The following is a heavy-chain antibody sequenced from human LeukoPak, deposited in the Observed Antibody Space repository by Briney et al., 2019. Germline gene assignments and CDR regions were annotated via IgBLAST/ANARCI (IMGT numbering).Heavy chain of an antibody. J-gene: IGHJ4*02. CDR3: ARGRLRFGELLPFDY. D-gene: IGHD3-10*01. CDR1: GYTFTSYG. V-gene: IGHV1-18*01. Sequence: ASVKVSCKASGYTFTSYGISWVRQAPGQGLEWMGWISAYNGNTNYAQKLQGRVTMATDTSTSTAYMELRSLRSDDTAVYYCARGRLRFGELLPFDYWGQGTLVTVSS. CDR2: ISAYNGNT.